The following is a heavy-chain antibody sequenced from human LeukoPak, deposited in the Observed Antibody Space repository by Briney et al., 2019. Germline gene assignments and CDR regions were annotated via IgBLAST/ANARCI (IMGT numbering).Heavy chain of an antibody. CDR2: INHSGST. Sequence: PSETLSLTCAVYGGSFSGYYWSWIRQPPGKGLEWIGEINHSGSTNYNPSLKSRVTISVDTSRNQFSLKLSPVTAADTAVYYCARAVPAASRTRRYYWYFDLWGRGTLVTVSS. CDR1: GGSFSGYY. V-gene: IGHV4-34*01. J-gene: IGHJ2*01. CDR3: ARAVPAASRTRRYYWYFDL. D-gene: IGHD2-2*01.